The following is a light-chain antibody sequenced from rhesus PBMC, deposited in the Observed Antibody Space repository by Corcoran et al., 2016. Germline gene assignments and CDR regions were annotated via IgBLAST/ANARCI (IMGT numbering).Light chain of an antibody. CDR1: QGITND. CDR2: EAS. V-gene: IGKV1-25*01. J-gene: IGKJ1*01. CDR3: QHYYSTPWT. Sequence: DIQMTQSPSSLSASVGDRVTITCRASQGITNDLAWYQQKPGENPKHLIYEASSLQSGIPSRFSGSGSGTEFTLTVISLQPEDFATYYGQHYYSTPWTFGQGTKVEIK.